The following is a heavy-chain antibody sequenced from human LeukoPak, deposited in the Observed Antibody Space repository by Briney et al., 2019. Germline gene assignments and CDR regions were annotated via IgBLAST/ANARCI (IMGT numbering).Heavy chain of an antibody. V-gene: IGHV4-39*07. Sequence: KPSETLSLTCTVSGGSISNTNYYWGWIRQPPGKGLEWIGFIYNTRSTNYNPSLKSRVTISFDTSKNQFSLKLNSVTAADTAVYYCARRNILTEGEAFDIWGQGTMVTVSS. CDR3: ARRNILTEGEAFDI. CDR2: IYNTRST. J-gene: IGHJ3*02. D-gene: IGHD3-9*01. CDR1: GGSISNTNYY.